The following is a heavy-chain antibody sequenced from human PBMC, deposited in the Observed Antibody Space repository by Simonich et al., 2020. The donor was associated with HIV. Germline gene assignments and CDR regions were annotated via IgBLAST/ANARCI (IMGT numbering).Heavy chain of an antibody. Sequence: QVELQQWGAGLLKPSETLSLTCAVFHGSFSDYYWSWIRQPPGKGLEWIGEINHSGSNKYNPSLKSRVTISVDTSKNHFSLKLRSVTAADTAVYYCARAGLTMVRGVPASFDVWGQGTMVTVSS. CDR2: INHSGSN. J-gene: IGHJ3*01. D-gene: IGHD3-10*01. CDR3: ARAGLTMVRGVPASFDV. CDR1: HGSFSDYY. V-gene: IGHV4-34*01.